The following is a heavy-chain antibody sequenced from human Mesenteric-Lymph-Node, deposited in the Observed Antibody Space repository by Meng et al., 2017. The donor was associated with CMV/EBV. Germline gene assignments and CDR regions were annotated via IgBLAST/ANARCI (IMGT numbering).Heavy chain of an antibody. CDR1: GYTFTDYY. Sequence: GKVSCKAYGYTFTDYYINWVRQAPGQGLEWMGRIDPDSGATNYAQKFHDRVAITRDTSISTAYMELSGLRSDDTAIYYCVTLHFDYWGQGTLVTVSS. D-gene: IGHD2-21*02. CDR2: IDPDSGAT. J-gene: IGHJ4*02. V-gene: IGHV1-2*06. CDR3: VTLHFDY.